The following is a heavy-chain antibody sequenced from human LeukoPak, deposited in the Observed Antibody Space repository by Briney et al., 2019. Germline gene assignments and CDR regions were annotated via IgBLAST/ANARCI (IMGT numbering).Heavy chain of an antibody. CDR3: ARNSIVGATLRVSNWFDP. Sequence: SVKVSCKASGGTFSSYAISWVRQAPGQGLEWMGRIIPIFGIANYAQKFQGRVTITADKSTSTAYMELSSLRSEDTAVYYCARNSIVGATLRVSNWFDPWGQGTLVTVFS. CDR2: IIPIFGIA. CDR1: GGTFSSYA. D-gene: IGHD1-26*01. J-gene: IGHJ5*02. V-gene: IGHV1-69*04.